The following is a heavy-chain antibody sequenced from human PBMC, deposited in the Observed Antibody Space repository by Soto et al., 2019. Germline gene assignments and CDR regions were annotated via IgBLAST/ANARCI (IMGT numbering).Heavy chain of an antibody. V-gene: IGHV4-30-4*01. CDR3: ARAVEVLLWFGVGIGAFDI. Sequence: SLTCTVSGGSISSGGYYWSWIRQPPGKGLGWIGYFYFSGSTYYNPSLKSRVTISVDASKNQFSLKLSSVTAADSAVYYCARAVEVLLWFGVGIGAFDIWGQGTMVTVS. J-gene: IGHJ3*02. CDR1: GGSISSGGYY. D-gene: IGHD3-10*01. CDR2: FYFSGST.